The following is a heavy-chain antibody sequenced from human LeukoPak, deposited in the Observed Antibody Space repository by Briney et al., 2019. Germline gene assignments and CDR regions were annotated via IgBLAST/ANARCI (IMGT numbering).Heavy chain of an antibody. D-gene: IGHD3-22*01. V-gene: IGHV4-61*02. CDR2: IYSTGST. Sequence: SQTLSLTCSVSGDSISSGNYYWTWTRQPAGKGLEWIGRIYSTGSTNYNPSLKSRVTISVDTSKNQFALRLSSVTAADTAVYYCARVTTGGYYNCWGQGTLVTVS. CDR3: ARVTTGGYYNC. J-gene: IGHJ4*02. CDR1: GDSISSGNYY.